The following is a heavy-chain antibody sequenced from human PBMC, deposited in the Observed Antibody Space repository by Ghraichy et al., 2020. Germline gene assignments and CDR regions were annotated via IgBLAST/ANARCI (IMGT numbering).Heavy chain of an antibody. CDR1: GYTFTGYY. D-gene: IGHD5-12*01. CDR3: ARMDIVATIYVSDYYYYGMDV. Sequence: ASVVSCKASGYTFTGYYMHWVRQAPGQGLEWMGWINPNSGGTNYAQKFQGRVTMTRDTSISTAYMELSRLRSDDTAVYYCARMDIVATIYVSDYYYYGMDVWGKGTTVTVSS. V-gene: IGHV1-2*02. J-gene: IGHJ6*04. CDR2: INPNSGGT.